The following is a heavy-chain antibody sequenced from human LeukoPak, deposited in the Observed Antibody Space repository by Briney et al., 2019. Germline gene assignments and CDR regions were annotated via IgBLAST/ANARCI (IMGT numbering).Heavy chain of an antibody. J-gene: IGHJ4*02. CDR3: ARDPDGDYDFDF. Sequence: ASVKVSCKTSGYTFTSYGISWVRQAPGQGLEGMRWISAYNVNTNYAQKIQGRVTMTTDTSTNTDYMELRSLRSDDTDVYYCARDPDGDYDFDFWGQGTLVTVSS. V-gene: IGHV1-18*01. CDR1: GYTFTSYG. CDR2: ISAYNVNT. D-gene: IGHD4-17*01.